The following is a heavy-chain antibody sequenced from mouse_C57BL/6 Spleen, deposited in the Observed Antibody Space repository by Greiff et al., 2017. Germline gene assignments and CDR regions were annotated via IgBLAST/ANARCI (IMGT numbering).Heavy chain of an antibody. Sequence: QVQLKQPGAELVKPGASVKLSCKASGYTFTSYWMHWVKQRPGQGLEWIGMIHPNSGSTNYNEKFKSKATLTVDKSSSTAYMQLSSLTSEDSAVYYCARRGTGTNWCFDVWGTGTTVTVSS. J-gene: IGHJ1*03. CDR2: IHPNSGST. D-gene: IGHD4-1*01. V-gene: IGHV1-64*01. CDR3: ARRGTGTNWCFDV. CDR1: GYTFTSYW.